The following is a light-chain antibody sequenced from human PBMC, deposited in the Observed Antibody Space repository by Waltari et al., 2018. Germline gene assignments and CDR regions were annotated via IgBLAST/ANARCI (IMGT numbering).Light chain of an antibody. CDR2: GAS. CDR3: QQYGSSPLT. J-gene: IGKJ4*01. CDR1: QSFPSDY. Sequence: EVVLTQSPGTLSLSPGDRATLFCTASQSFPSDYLAWYQQIPGQSPRLLISGASKRAADIPDRFTGSGSGTEFTLAISRVEPEDFAVYYCQQYGSSPLTFGGGTRV. V-gene: IGKV3-20*01.